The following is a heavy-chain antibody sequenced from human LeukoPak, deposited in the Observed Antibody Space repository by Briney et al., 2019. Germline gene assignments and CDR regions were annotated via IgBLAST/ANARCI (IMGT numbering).Heavy chain of an antibody. V-gene: IGHV1-18*01. D-gene: IGHD3-10*01. CDR3: ARNKYYYGSGSRDY. J-gene: IGHJ4*02. Sequence: ASVKVSCKASGYTFTSYGISWVRQAPGQGLEWMGWISAYNGNTNYAQKLQGRVTMTTDTSTSTAYMELRSLRSDDTAVYYCARNKYYYGSGSRDYWGQGTLVTVSS. CDR2: ISAYNGNT. CDR1: GYTFTSYG.